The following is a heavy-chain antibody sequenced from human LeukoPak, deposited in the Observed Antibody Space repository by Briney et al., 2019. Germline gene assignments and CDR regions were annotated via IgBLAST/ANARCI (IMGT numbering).Heavy chain of an antibody. V-gene: IGHV3-49*04. CDR3: SRAQTEVGAKYYFDY. J-gene: IGHJ4*02. D-gene: IGHD1-26*01. Sequence: GGSLRLSCTASGFRFGDYAWNWVRQAPGKGLEWVGFIRSKGYSRTTEYAASVEGRFTISRDDSKSIAYLQMNSLKTEDTAVYYCSRAQTEVGAKYYFDYWGQGTLVTVSS. CDR2: IRSKGYSRTT. CDR1: GFRFGDYA.